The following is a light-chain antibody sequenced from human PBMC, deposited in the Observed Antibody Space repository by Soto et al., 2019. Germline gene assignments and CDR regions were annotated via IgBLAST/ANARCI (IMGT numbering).Light chain of an antibody. V-gene: IGLV2-14*01. J-gene: IGLJ2*01. CDR3: SSYTSSSTLV. CDR1: MRDVGAYNL. CDR2: EVS. Sequence: QSVLTQPASVSGSAGQSITISCSGTMRDVGAYNLVSWYQQHPGTAPKLMIYEVSNRPSRVSNRFSGSKSGNTASLTISGLQAEDEADYYCSSYTSSSTLVFGGGTKLTVL.